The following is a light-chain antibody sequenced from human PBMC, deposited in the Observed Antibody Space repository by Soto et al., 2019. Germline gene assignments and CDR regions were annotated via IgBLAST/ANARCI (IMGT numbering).Light chain of an antibody. Sequence: EIVLTQSPGTLSLSPGERASLSCRASQSVGSSNLAWYQQKPGQAPRLLIYGASSRATGIPDRFSGGGSGAVFLLTISRLEPEDFAKYYCQQYGTPPQTFGQGTKVEIK. J-gene: IGKJ1*01. V-gene: IGKV3-20*01. CDR3: QQYGTPPQT. CDR1: QSVGSSN. CDR2: GAS.